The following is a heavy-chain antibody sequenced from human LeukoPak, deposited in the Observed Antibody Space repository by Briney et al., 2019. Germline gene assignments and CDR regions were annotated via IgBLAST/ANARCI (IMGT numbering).Heavy chain of an antibody. Sequence: AGGSLRLSCAASGFTFSSYAMSWVRQAPGKGLEWVSAISGSGGSTYYADSVKGRFTISRDNSKNTLYLQMNSLRAEDTAVYYCAKAPIRFLECHRLQDYWGQGTLVTVSS. CDR1: GFTFSSYA. D-gene: IGHD3-3*01. V-gene: IGHV3-23*01. CDR2: ISGSGGST. J-gene: IGHJ4*02. CDR3: AKAPIRFLECHRLQDY.